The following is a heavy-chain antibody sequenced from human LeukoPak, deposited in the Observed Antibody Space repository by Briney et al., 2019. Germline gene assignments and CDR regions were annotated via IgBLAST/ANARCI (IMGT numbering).Heavy chain of an antibody. CDR1: GYTFSSYG. V-gene: IGHV1-18*01. CDR3: ARDWGGNSADLFDY. D-gene: IGHD4-23*01. CDR2: ISAYNGNT. J-gene: IGHJ4*02. Sequence: ASVTVSCKASGYTFSSYGISWVRQAPGQGLEWMGWISAYNGNTNYRQKLQGRVTMTTDTSTSTAYMDLRSLRSDDTAIYYCARDWGGNSADLFDYWGQGTLVTVSS.